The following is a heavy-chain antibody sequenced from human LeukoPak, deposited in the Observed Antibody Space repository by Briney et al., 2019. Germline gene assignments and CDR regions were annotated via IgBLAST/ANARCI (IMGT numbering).Heavy chain of an antibody. CDR2: IRSKAYGGTT. V-gene: IGHV3-49*04. J-gene: IGHJ6*02. Sequence: GGSLRLSCTASGFAFGDYAMSWVRQAPGKGLEWVGFIRSKAYGGTTEYAASVKGRFTISRDDSKSIAYLQMNSVKTEDTAVYYCTRDSVEGYCTNGVCFEPSYYYYYYGMDVWGQGTTVTVSS. CDR1: GFAFGDYA. CDR3: TRDSVEGYCTNGVCFEPSYYYYYYGMDV. D-gene: IGHD2-8*01.